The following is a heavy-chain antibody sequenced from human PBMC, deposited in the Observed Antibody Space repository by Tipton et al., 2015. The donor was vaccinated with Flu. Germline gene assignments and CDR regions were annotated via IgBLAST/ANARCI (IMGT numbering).Heavy chain of an antibody. V-gene: IGHV3-7*03. CDR3: ARQIGGGDCY. CDR2: INQDGTVK. CDR1: AFTFSSYW. D-gene: IGHD2-21*01. J-gene: IGHJ4*02. Sequence: GSLRLSCAASAFTFSSYWMTWVRQAPGKGLEWVANINQDGTVKYYVDSVKGRFTISRDNAKNSLYLQMNSLRAEDTAVYYCARQIGGGDCYWGQGTLVTVSS.